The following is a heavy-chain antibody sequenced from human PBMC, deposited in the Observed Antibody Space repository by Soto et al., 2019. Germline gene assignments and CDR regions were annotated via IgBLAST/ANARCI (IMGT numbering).Heavy chain of an antibody. D-gene: IGHD3-9*01. J-gene: IGHJ5*02. V-gene: IGHV3-64D*06. CDR2: ITSNSGKT. CDR1: GFIFNNYA. CDR3: VKRDHTLLTGNH. Sequence: GRSLRLSCLTSGFIFNNYAMHWVRQAPGKGLEYVSAITSNSGKTYYADSVKGRFTISRDSSKNTVFLHMSSLRAEDTAVYYCVKRDHTLLTGNHWGQGTLVTVSS.